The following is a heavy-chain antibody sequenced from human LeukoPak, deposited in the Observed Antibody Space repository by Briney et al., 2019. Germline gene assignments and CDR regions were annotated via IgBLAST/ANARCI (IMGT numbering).Heavy chain of an antibody. Sequence: SVKVSCKAPGGTFSSYAISWVRQAPGQGLKWMGGIIPIFGTANYAQNFQGRVTITTDESTSAAYMELRSLRSDDTAVYYCASSRWPSSPFDYWGQGTLVTVSS. J-gene: IGHJ4*02. CDR3: ASSRWPSSPFDY. V-gene: IGHV1-69*05. D-gene: IGHD6-13*01. CDR2: IIPIFGTA. CDR1: GGTFSSYA.